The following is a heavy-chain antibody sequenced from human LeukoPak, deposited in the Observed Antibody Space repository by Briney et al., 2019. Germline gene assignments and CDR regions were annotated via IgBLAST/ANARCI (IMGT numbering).Heavy chain of an antibody. J-gene: IGHJ6*02. CDR1: GFTFSSYS. Sequence: GGSLRLSCAASGFTFSSYSMNWVRQAPGKGLEWVSSISSSSSYIYYADSVKGRFTISRDNAKNSLYLQMNSLRAEDTAVYYCARDEVAVAGPINYYYYGMDVWGQGTTVTVSS. D-gene: IGHD6-19*01. CDR2: ISSSSSYI. V-gene: IGHV3-21*01. CDR3: ARDEVAVAGPINYYYYGMDV.